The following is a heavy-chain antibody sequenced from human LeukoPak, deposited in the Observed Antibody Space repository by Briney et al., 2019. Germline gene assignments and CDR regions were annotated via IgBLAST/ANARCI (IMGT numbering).Heavy chain of an antibody. CDR3: ARATRRYSSSWFGAVDY. CDR1: GGSISSSSYY. V-gene: IGHV4-39*07. J-gene: IGHJ4*02. CDR2: IYYSGST. Sequence: SETLSLTCTVSGGSISSSSYYWGWIRQPPGKGLEWLGNIYYSGSTYYNPSLESRVTISLDTSKKQFSLKLSSVTAADTAVYYCARATRRYSSSWFGAVDYWGQGTLVTVSS. D-gene: IGHD6-13*01.